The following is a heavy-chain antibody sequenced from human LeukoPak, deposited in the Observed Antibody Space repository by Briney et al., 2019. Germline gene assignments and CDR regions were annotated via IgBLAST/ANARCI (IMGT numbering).Heavy chain of an antibody. Sequence: GGSLRLSCAASGFTFSSYAMSWVRQAPGKGLEWVSGISGSGGGSTYYADSVKGRFTISRDNSKNTLYLQMNSLRAEDTAVYYCAFTNYYDSSGYYAPRLDYWGQGTLVTVSS. J-gene: IGHJ4*02. CDR1: GFTFSSYA. V-gene: IGHV3-23*01. CDR2: ISGSGGGST. D-gene: IGHD3-22*01. CDR3: AFTNYYDSSGYYAPRLDY.